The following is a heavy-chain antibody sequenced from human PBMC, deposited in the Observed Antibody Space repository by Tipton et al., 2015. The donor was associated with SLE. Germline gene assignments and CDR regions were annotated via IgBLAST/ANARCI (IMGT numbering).Heavy chain of an antibody. CDR2: IYHSGST. V-gene: IGHV4-4*02. J-gene: IGHJ4*02. CDR1: GGSISSSNW. CDR3: ARLYSSSWFFDY. D-gene: IGHD6-13*01. Sequence: TLSLTCAVSGGSISSSNWWSWVRQPPGKGLEWIGEIYHSGSTYYNPSLKSRVTISVDTSKNQFSLKLSSVTAADTAVYYCARLYSSSWFFDYWGQGTLVTVSS.